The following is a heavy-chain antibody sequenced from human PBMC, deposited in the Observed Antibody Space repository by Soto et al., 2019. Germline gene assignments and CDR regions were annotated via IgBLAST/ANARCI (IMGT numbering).Heavy chain of an antibody. D-gene: IGHD5-12*01. V-gene: IGHV1-69*06. CDR3: ARGRDGYNSYYFDY. CDR1: GGTFSSYA. J-gene: IGHJ4*02. CDR2: IIPIFGTA. Sequence: SVKVSCKASGGTFSSYAISWVRQAPGQGLEWMGGIIPIFGTANYAQKFQGRVTITADKSTSTAYMELSSLRSEDTAVYYCARGRDGYNSYYFDYWGQGTLVTVSS.